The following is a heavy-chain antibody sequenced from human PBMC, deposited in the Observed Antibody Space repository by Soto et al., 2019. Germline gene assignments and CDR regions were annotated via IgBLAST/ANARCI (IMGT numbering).Heavy chain of an antibody. CDR3: TRVKADIRHTIVWFAP. Sequence: LPLTCALSVENLSKSHWASIRHSPDKGLEWIGNIYDSGSTNYSPALKSRVSMSVDTSKNLFSLKMNSVTAADTAVYFCTRVKADIRHTIVWFAPWGQGTLVTVSS. D-gene: IGHD5-12*01. V-gene: IGHV4-59*01. CDR2: IYDSGST. CDR1: VENLSKSH. J-gene: IGHJ5*02.